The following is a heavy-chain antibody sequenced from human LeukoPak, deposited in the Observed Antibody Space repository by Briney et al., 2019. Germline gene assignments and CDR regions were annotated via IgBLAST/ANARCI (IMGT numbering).Heavy chain of an antibody. CDR2: IRYDGSNK. Sequence: GGSLRLSXAASGFTFSSYGMHWVRQAPGKGLEWVAFIRYDGSNKYYADSVKGRFTISRDNSKNTLYLQMNSLRAEDTAVYYCAKDQGVGATRGYYFDYWGQGTLVTVSS. CDR3: AKDQGVGATRGYYFDY. CDR1: GFTFSSYG. J-gene: IGHJ4*02. D-gene: IGHD1-26*01. V-gene: IGHV3-30*02.